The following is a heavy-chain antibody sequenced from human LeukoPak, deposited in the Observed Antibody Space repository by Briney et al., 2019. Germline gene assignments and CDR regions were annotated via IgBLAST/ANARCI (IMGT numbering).Heavy chain of an antibody. J-gene: IGHJ4*02. D-gene: IGHD1-26*01. V-gene: IGHV3-7*01. Sequence: GGSLRLSCAASGFTFSSFWMRWVRQAPGKVLELVANIKQDGSEKYYVDSVQGRFTISRDNAKNSLYLQMNSLRVEDTAVYYCARRIVGPSSGGDYWGQGTPVTVSA. CDR2: IKQDGSEK. CDR3: ARRIVGPSSGGDY. CDR1: GFTFSSFW.